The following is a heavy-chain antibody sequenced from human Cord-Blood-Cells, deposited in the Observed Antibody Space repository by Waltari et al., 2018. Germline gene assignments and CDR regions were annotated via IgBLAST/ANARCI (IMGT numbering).Heavy chain of an antibody. V-gene: IGHV4-34*01. J-gene: IGHJ3*02. CDR3: ARTGGYDAFDI. D-gene: IGHD3-10*01. Sequence: QVQLQQWGAGLLKPSETLSLTCAVYGGSFSGYYWSWIRQPPGKGQGWIGEINHSESTTYHPSLKSRVTISVDTSKNQFSLKLGSVTAADTAVYYCARTGGYDAFDIWGQGTMVTDSS. CDR2: INHSEST. CDR1: GGSFSGYY.